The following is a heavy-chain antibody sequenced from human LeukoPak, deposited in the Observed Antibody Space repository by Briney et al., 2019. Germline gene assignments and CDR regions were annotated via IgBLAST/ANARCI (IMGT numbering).Heavy chain of an antibody. CDR1: GGSFSGYY. D-gene: IGHD6-6*01. J-gene: IGHJ4*02. Sequence: PSETLSLTCAVYGGSFSGYYWSWIRQPPGKGLEWIGEINHSGSTNYNPSLKSRVTISVDTSKNQFSLKLSSVTAADTAVYYCARLQQLAHWGQGTVVTVSS. CDR3: ARLQQLAH. V-gene: IGHV4-34*01. CDR2: INHSGST.